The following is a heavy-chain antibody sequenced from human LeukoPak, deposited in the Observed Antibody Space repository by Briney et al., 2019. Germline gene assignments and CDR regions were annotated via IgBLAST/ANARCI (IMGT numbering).Heavy chain of an antibody. CDR2: IIPIFGTA. CDR1: GGTFSSYA. CDR3: AGGLEGGSYYGDAFDI. V-gene: IGHV1-69*05. D-gene: IGHD1-26*01. J-gene: IGHJ3*02. Sequence: SVKVSCKASGGTFSSYAISWVRQAPGQGLEWMGGIIPIFGTANYAQKFQGRVTITTDESTSTAYMELSSLRSEDTAVYYCAGGLEGGSYYGDAFDIWGQGTMVTVSS.